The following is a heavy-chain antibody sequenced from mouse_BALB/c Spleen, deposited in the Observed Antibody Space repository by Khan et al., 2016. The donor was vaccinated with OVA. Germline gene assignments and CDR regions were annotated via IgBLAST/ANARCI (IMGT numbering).Heavy chain of an antibody. CDR1: GYTFTRYW. CDR3: GRRGLRWDFDY. V-gene: IGHV1-7*01. CDR2: INPSTGYT. J-gene: IGHJ2*01. Sequence: VQLQESGAELAKPGASVKMSCKASGYTFTRYWMNWVKQRPGQGLEWIGYINPSTGYTEYNQKFKDKATLTADKSSSTAYMQLSSLTSEDSAVYYWGRRGLRWDFDYWGQGTTLTVSS. D-gene: IGHD1-1*01.